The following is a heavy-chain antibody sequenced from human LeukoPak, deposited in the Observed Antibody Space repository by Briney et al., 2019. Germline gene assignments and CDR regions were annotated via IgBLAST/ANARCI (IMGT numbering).Heavy chain of an antibody. CDR2: IYNGRNT. V-gene: IGHV4-59*08. D-gene: IGHD6-19*01. CDR3: AQTTGWPGFDF. CDR1: GASTSSRY. J-gene: IGHJ4*02. Sequence: SETLSLTCSASGASTSSRYWSWIRQSPGRTLEWVGHIYNGRNTKYNPSLTSRVTISVDTSKNQFSLSLTSVTAADTAIYYCAQTTGWPGFDFWGPGALVTVSS.